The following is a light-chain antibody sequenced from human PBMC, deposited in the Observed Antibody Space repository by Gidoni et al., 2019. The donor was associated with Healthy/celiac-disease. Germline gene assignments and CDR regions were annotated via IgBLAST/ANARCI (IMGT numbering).Light chain of an antibody. Sequence: SSELTQDPAVSVALGQTVRITGQGDSLRSYYASWYQQKPGQAPVLVIYGKNNRPSGIPDRFSGSSSGNTASLTITGAQAEDEADYYCNSRDSSGSVVFGGGTKLTVL. J-gene: IGLJ2*01. V-gene: IGLV3-19*01. CDR1: SLRSYY. CDR2: GKN. CDR3: NSRDSSGSVV.